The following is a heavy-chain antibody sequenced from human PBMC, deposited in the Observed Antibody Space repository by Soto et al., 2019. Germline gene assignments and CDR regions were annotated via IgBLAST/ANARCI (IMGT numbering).Heavy chain of an antibody. J-gene: IGHJ4*02. V-gene: IGHV1-46*03. D-gene: IGHD3-10*01. CDR1: GYIFTSYY. CDR3: SRVDPGETSPFDH. CDR2: INPFDGSR. Sequence: ASVHVSCKASGYIFTSYYIHWVRQAPGQGLEWMGWINPFDGSRMFAQSFQGRVTMTRDTSTSTVYMEVSSLRSEDTAVYYCSRVDPGETSPFDHWGQGTLVTVSS.